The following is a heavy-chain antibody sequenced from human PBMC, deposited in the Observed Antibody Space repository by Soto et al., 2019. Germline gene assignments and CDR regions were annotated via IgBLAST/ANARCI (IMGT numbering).Heavy chain of an antibody. D-gene: IGHD3-3*01. CDR3: ARGGQDFWSGPFDY. CDR1: GGSISNYY. J-gene: IGHJ4*02. Sequence: KTSETLSLTCTVSGGSISNYYCNWIRQPAGKGLEWIGRIDTSGSTNYNPSLKSRVTMSVDTSKQEFSLKLSSVTAADTALYYCARGGQDFWSGPFDYWGRGALVTV. V-gene: IGHV4-4*07. CDR2: IDTSGST.